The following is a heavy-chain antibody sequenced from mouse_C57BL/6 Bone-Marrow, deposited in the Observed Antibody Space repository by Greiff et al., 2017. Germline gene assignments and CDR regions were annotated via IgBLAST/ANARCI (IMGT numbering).Heavy chain of an antibody. CDR1: GYTFTSYW. V-gene: IGHV1-72*01. CDR2: IDPNSGGT. Sequence: QVQLQQPGAELVKPGASVKLSCKASGYTFTSYWMHWVKQRPGRGLEWIGRIDPNSGGTKYNEKFKSKATLTVDKPSSTAYMQLSSLTSEDSAVYYCARGAYYYGSSGGYFDVWGTGTTVTVSS. CDR3: ARGAYYYGSSGGYFDV. D-gene: IGHD1-1*01. J-gene: IGHJ1*03.